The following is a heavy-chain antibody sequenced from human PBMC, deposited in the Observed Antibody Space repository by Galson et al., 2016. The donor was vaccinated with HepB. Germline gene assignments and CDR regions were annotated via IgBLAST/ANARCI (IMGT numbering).Heavy chain of an antibody. CDR3: ARGGMDGSGSSNWFDP. D-gene: IGHD3-10*01. V-gene: IGHV4-30-2*01. Sequence: TLSLTCLVSGGSIITTDHSWSWIRQPPGKGLEWIGYIYYRGTAYYNPSPKSRVSMSVDTSKNQFTLRLNSVTAADTAVYYCARGGMDGSGSSNWFDPWGQGTLVTVSS. J-gene: IGHJ5*02. CDR2: IYYRGTA. CDR1: GGSIITTDHS.